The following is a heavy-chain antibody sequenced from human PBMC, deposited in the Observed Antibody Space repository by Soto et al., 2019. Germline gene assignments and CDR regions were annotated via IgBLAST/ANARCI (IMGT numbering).Heavy chain of an antibody. D-gene: IGHD3-3*01. J-gene: IGHJ6*02. CDR3: ARDCDDFWSGYYYGMDV. CDR2: ISAYNGNT. V-gene: IGHV1-18*01. CDR1: GYTFTSYG. Sequence: ASVKVSCKASGYTFTSYGISWVRQAPGQGLEWMGLISAYNGNTNYAQKLQGRVTMTTDTSTSTAYMELRSLRSDDTAVYYCARDCDDFWSGYYYGMDVWGQGTTVTVSS.